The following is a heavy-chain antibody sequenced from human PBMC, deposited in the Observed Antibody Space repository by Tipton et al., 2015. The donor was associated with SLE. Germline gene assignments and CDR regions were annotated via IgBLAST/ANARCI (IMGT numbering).Heavy chain of an antibody. D-gene: IGHD3-22*01. Sequence: TLSLTCAVSGYSISSGFYWGWIRQPPGKGLEWIGSMYHSGNTYYIPSLKSRVTISIDTSKNNFSLKMTAVTAADTAVYYCARLSTDYADRSGYGYFDHWGQGTLVTVSS. J-gene: IGHJ4*02. CDR3: ARLSTDYADRSGYGYFDH. CDR2: MYHSGNT. V-gene: IGHV4-38-2*01. CDR1: GYSISSGFY.